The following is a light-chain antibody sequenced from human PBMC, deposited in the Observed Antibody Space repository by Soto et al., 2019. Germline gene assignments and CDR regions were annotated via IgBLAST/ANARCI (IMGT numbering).Light chain of an antibody. CDR1: QSVSSSS. V-gene: IGKV3D-20*02. CDR2: DAS. CDR3: QQRNNWRDT. Sequence: EIVLTPSPVTLSLSPGERATLSCRASQSVSSSSLAWYQQRRGQAPRLLIHDASSRATGIPDRFSGSGSGTDFTLTISSLEPEDFAVYYCQQRNNWRDTFGQGTRLEIK. J-gene: IGKJ5*01.